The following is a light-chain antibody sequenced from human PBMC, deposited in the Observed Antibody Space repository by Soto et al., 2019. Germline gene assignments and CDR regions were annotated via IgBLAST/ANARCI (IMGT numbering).Light chain of an antibody. Sequence: QSVLTQPASVSGSPGQSITISCTGTTSDVGGYDYVSWYQQHPGQAPKLMIYEVSKRPSGVPDRFSGSKSGNTASLTISGLQAADEADYYCSLYTSENAYVFGTGTKVTVL. CDR3: SLYTSENAYV. V-gene: IGLV2-14*01. CDR2: EVS. CDR1: TSDVGGYDY. J-gene: IGLJ1*01.